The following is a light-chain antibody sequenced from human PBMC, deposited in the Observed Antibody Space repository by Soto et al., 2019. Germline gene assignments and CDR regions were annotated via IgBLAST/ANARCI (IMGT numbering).Light chain of an antibody. J-gene: IGKJ5*01. V-gene: IGKV3-15*01. CDR1: QNIRTK. Sequence: EIVRTQSPATLSVSPGEGATLSCRASQNIRTKLAWYQQKPGQAPRLLISGASTRATGIPVRFSGSGSGTEFALAISSLQSEDFAVYYCQQYENWPSITFGQGTRLEI. CDR3: QQYENWPSIT. CDR2: GAS.